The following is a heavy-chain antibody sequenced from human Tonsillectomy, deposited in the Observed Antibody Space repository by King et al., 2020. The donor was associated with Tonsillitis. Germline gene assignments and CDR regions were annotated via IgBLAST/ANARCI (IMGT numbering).Heavy chain of an antibody. J-gene: IGHJ4*02. CDR1: GFTFNTYA. D-gene: IGHD3-10*01. V-gene: IGHV3-30*04. CDR3: ARRGELLWIAEMYCLLDG. Sequence: VQLVESGGGVVQPGRSLRLSCAASGFTFNTYAMHWVRQAPGKGLEWVAVISSDGNNQYYADSVKGRLTISRDNSKNTLYLQMDSLRAEDTAVYYCARRGELLWIAEMYCLLDGWGQGPLVTVPS. CDR2: ISSDGNNQ.